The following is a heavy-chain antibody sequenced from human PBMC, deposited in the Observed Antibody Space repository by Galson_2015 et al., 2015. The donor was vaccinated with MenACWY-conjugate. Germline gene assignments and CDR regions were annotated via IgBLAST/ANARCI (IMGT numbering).Heavy chain of an antibody. V-gene: IGHV1-46*01. J-gene: IGHJ4*02. D-gene: IGHD3-10*01. Sequence: GIINPIGGSTSYAQKFQGRVTMTRDTSTSTVYMELSSLRSEDTAVYYCARDPLVTMVRGVIGPPDYWGQGTLVTVSS. CDR3: ARDPLVTMVRGVIGPPDY. CDR2: INPIGGST.